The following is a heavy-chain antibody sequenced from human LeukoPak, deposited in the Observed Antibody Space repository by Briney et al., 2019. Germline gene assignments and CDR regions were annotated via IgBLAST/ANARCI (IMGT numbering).Heavy chain of an antibody. CDR3: MRGGGDY. D-gene: IGHD3-16*01. Sequence: GGSLRLSCVASGITLSTYGMNWVRQAPGKGLEWVANIKPGGSERYYVDSVKGRFTISRDNAKNSVDLQMNSLRVEDTAVYYCMRGGGDYWGQGTLVTVSS. J-gene: IGHJ4*02. V-gene: IGHV3-7*01. CDR2: IKPGGSER. CDR1: GITLSTYG.